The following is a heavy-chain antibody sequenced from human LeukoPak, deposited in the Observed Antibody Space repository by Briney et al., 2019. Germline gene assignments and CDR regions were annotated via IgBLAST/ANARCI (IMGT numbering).Heavy chain of an antibody. CDR2: VDPEDGET. CDR3: ATDCSSTSCFPN. D-gene: IGHD2-2*01. V-gene: IGHV1-69-2*01. Sequence: ASVKVSCKVSGYTFTDYYMHWVLQAPGKGLEWMGLVDPEDGETIYAEKFQGRVTITADTSTDTAYMELSSLRSEDTAVYYCATDCSSTSCFPNWGQGTLVTVSS. CDR1: GYTFTDYY. J-gene: IGHJ4*02.